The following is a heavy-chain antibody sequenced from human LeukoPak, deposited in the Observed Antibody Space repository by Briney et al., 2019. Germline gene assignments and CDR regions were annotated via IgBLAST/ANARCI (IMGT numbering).Heavy chain of an antibody. D-gene: IGHD6-19*01. CDR2: ISYDGSNK. CDR3: AKVGRSGWPDFDY. V-gene: IGHV3-30*18. CDR1: GFTFSSYG. J-gene: IGHJ4*02. Sequence: TGGSLRLSCAASGFTFSSYGMHWVRQAPCKGLEWVAVISYDGSNKYYADSVKGRFTISRDNSKNTLYLQMNSLRAEDTAVYYCAKVGRSGWPDFDYSGQGTLVTVSS.